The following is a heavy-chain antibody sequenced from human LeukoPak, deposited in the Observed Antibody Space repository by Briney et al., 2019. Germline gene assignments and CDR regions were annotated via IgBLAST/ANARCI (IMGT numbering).Heavy chain of an antibody. CDR1: GYTFTSYG. D-gene: IGHD6-13*01. J-gene: IGHJ4*02. CDR2: ISAYNGNT. Sequence: ASVKVSCKASGYTFTSYGISWVRQAPGQGLEWMGWISAYNGNTNYAQKLQGRVTMTTDTSTSTAYMELRSLRSDDTAVYYCARDPRGTAAAPLDYWGQGTLVTVSS. V-gene: IGHV1-18*01. CDR3: ARDPRGTAAAPLDY.